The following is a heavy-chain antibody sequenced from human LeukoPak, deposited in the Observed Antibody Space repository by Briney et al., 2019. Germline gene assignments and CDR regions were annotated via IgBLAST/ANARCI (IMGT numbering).Heavy chain of an antibody. J-gene: IGHJ4*02. CDR2: INPSGGST. CDR1: GYTFTSYY. D-gene: IGHD3-22*01. V-gene: IGHV1-46*01. CDR3: AKDFGDYYYDSSGHFDY. Sequence: ASVKVPCKTSGYTFTSYYIHWVRQAPGQGLEWMGIINPSGGSTSYAQKFQGRVTMTRDTSTSTVYMYLSSLRAEDTAVYYCAKDFGDYYYDSSGHFDYWGQGTLVTVSS.